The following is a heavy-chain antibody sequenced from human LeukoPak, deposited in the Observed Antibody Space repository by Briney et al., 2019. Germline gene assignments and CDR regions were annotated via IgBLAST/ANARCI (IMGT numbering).Heavy chain of an antibody. CDR2: ISHDGSEE. J-gene: IGHJ3*01. Sequence: PGGSLKLSCAASGFTFSSHGMNWVGRAPGKGLEWVAIISHDGSEEYSADSLKGRFNISKDNSKNTLYLQMNSLRAEDTAVYYCAKARSTYCSGSACYSTGFEVWGQGTMATVSS. D-gene: IGHD2-15*01. CDR1: GFTFSSHG. V-gene: IGHV3-30*18. CDR3: AKARSTYCSGSACYSTGFEV.